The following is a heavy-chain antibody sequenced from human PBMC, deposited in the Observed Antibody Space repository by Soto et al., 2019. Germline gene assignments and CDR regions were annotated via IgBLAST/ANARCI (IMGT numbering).Heavy chain of an antibody. CDR1: GASISSSY. CDR3: ARGYYDSSGQSNTFDI. V-gene: IGHV4-59*01. CDR2: VYYSGST. J-gene: IGHJ3*02. Sequence: SETLSLTCTVSGASISSSYWSWTRQSPGKGLEWIGYVYYSGSTNYNPSLKSRVTISVDTSKNQFSLKLSSVTAADTAVYYCARGYYDSSGQSNTFDIWGQGTMVTV. D-gene: IGHD3-22*01.